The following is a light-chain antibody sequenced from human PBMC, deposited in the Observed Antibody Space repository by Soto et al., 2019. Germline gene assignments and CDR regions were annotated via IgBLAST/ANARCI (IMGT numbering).Light chain of an antibody. Sequence: QSALTQPPSASGSPGQSVTIPCTGTSCDVGGYDHVSWYQQHPGKAPKLMIYEVTKRPAGVPDRFSGSKSGNTASLTVSGLQAEDEADYYCSSDAGNYNYVFGTGTKVTVL. V-gene: IGLV2-8*01. CDR1: SCDVGGYDH. J-gene: IGLJ1*01. CDR2: EVT. CDR3: SSDAGNYNYV.